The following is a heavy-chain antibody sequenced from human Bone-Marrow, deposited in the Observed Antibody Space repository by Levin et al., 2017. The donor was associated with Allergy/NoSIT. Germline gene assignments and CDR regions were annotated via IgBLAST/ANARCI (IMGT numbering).Heavy chain of an antibody. Sequence: GESLKISCAASGFTFSRHWMHWVRQVPGKGLEWVSRVDSDGTRTMYADSVKGRFTISRDNDKNTLYLQMDSLRADDTAVYFCVRVGWNQQGDSWGKGTLVTVSS. J-gene: IGHJ4*02. CDR3: VRVGWNQQGDS. D-gene: IGHD1-1*01. V-gene: IGHV3-74*03. CDR2: VDSDGTRT. CDR1: GFTFSRHW.